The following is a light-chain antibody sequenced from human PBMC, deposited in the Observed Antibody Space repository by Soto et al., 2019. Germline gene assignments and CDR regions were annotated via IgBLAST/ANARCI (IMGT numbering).Light chain of an antibody. J-gene: IGKJ2*01. CDR3: QQSYSSPYT. CDR1: QSISKN. V-gene: IGKV1-39*01. CDR2: SAS. Sequence: DIQMTQSPASLSASVGDRVTITCRASQSISKNLNWYQHKVGKAPQLLIYSASDSQGGVPSRFSGSGSGTDFTLIISRLQPEDVATYYYQQSYSSPYTFGQGTKLEIK.